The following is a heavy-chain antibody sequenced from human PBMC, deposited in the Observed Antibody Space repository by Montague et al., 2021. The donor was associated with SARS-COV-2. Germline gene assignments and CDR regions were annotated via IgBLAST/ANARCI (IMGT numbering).Heavy chain of an antibody. CDR1: GFTFGDYA. D-gene: IGHD6-13*01. J-gene: IGHJ4*02. Sequence: SLRLSCAGSGFTFGDYAISWIRQTPGKGQEWVGFIRSKAYGGTTQYAASAEGKFTISRDDSKSIAYLQINSLKSDDTALYYAAAGLFYFDYWGQGALVTVSS. CDR2: IRSKAYGGTT. CDR3: AAGLFYFDY. V-gene: IGHV3-49*03.